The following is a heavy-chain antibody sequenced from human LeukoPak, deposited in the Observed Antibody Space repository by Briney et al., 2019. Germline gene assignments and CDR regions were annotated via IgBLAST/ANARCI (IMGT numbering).Heavy chain of an antibody. Sequence: GGSLRLSCAASGLTFSTYGMHWVRQAQGKGLEWVALIWYDGGTKYYADSVKGRFTISGDNSKNTLYLQMNSLRAEDTAVYYCARGSGHYYYYFDYWGQGTLVTVSS. CDR1: GLTFSTYG. CDR3: ARGSGHYYYYFDY. D-gene: IGHD3-22*01. V-gene: IGHV3-33*01. J-gene: IGHJ4*02. CDR2: IWYDGGTK.